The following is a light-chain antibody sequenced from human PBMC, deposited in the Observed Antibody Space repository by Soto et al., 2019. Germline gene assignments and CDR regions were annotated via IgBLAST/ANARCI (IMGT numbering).Light chain of an antibody. CDR2: SAS. CDR1: QSVGSN. J-gene: IGKJ5*01. Sequence: EIVMTQSPATLSVSPGERATLSCRASQSVGSNLAWYQQKPGQAPRLLIFSASTRATGIPARFSGSGSGTEFTLTISSLQSEDFAVYYCKQYNSWPPITFGQGTRLEIK. V-gene: IGKV3-15*01. CDR3: KQYNSWPPIT.